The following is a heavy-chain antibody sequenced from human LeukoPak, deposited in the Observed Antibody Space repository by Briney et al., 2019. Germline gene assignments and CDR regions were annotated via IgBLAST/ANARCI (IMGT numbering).Heavy chain of an antibody. V-gene: IGHV1-2*02. D-gene: IGHD4-23*01. CDR2: INPNNGDA. Sequence: ASVRVSCMASGYTFTGYYLHWVRPAPGQGRERMGWINPNNGDANYAQKFQGRVTMTRDTSIRTAYMELSGLRSDDTAVYYCAKNSYEYYFDFWGQGTLVTVSS. CDR3: AKNSYEYYFDF. CDR1: GYTFTGYY. J-gene: IGHJ4*02.